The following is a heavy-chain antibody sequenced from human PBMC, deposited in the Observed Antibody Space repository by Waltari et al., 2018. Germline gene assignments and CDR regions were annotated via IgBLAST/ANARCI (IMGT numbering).Heavy chain of an antibody. CDR2: SNESGYT. J-gene: IGHJ3*02. Sequence: QVQLQPRGAGLLRPSETLSLTCAVDSGSLSGRWWSWIRKPPGKGLEWIGESNESGYTYYKPSLRSRAAISVDTSRNQFSLKLSFVTAADTGVYYCARHRHPGNSFDMWGQGTVTVSS. CDR3: ARHRHPGNSFDM. V-gene: IGHV4-34*01. D-gene: IGHD2-21*01. CDR1: SGSLSGRW.